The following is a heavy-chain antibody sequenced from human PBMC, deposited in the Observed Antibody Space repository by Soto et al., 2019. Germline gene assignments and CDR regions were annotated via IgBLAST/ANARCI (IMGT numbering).Heavy chain of an antibody. CDR3: ARVNEGTHYILNMGYYFDY. D-gene: IGHD3-3*01. CDR2: INPSDGTT. J-gene: IGHJ4*02. V-gene: IGHV1-46*03. Sequence: ASVKVSCKASGYTFTRYYIHWVRQAPGQGLEWMGIINPSDGTTRYAQRFQGRVTMTGDTSTTTVYMELSSLRSEDTAVYYCARVNEGTHYILNMGYYFDYWGQGALVNVSS. CDR1: GYTFTRYY.